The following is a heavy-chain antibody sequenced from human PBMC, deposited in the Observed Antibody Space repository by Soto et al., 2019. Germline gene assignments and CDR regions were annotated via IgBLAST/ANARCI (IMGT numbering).Heavy chain of an antibody. CDR1: GYTFTGYY. CDR2: INPNSGGT. Sequence: GASVKVSCKASGYTFTGYYMHWVRQAPGQGLEWMGWINPNSGGTNYAQKFQGWVTMTRDTSISTAYMELSRLRSDDTAVYYCARAPGHSSGFYYYYGMDVWGQGTTVTVSS. D-gene: IGHD3-22*01. J-gene: IGHJ6*02. V-gene: IGHV1-2*04. CDR3: ARAPGHSSGFYYYYGMDV.